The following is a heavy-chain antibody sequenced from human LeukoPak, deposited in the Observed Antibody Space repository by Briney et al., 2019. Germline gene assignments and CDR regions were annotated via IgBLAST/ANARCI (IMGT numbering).Heavy chain of an antibody. D-gene: IGHD2-2*02. Sequence: SVKVSCKASGGTFSSYAISWVRQAPGQGLEWMGRIIPILGIANYAQKFQGRVTMTRDTSTSTVYMELSSLRSEDTAVYYCARGYCSSTSCYTLDYWGQGTLVTVSS. CDR3: ARGYCSSTSCYTLDY. CDR2: IIPILGIA. V-gene: IGHV1-69*04. CDR1: GGTFSSYA. J-gene: IGHJ4*02.